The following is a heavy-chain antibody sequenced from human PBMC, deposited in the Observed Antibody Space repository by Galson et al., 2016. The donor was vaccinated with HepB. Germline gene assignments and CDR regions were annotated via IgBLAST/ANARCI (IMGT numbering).Heavy chain of an antibody. CDR2: INPSDGST. D-gene: IGHD1-1*01. V-gene: IGHV1-46*01. CDR3: SRDRPNDVDHGDY. J-gene: IGHJ4*02. Sequence: SVKVSCKASGYIFTSYSMHWVRQAPGQGLEWMGIINPSDGSTRYAQKFQGRVTMTRDTSTSTVYMEVSSLRSEDTAVYYCSRDRPNDVDHGDYWGQGTLVTVSS. CDR1: GYIFTSYS.